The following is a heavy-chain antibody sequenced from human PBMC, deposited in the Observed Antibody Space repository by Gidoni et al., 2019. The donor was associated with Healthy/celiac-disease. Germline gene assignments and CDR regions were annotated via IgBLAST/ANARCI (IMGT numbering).Heavy chain of an antibody. Sequence: EVQLVESGGGLVQPGGSLRLSCAASGFTFSSYWMSWVRQAPGKGLEWVANIKQDGSEKYYVDSVKGRFTISRDNAKNSLYLQMNSLRAEDTAVYYCARILRYYDSSGYYYSYYFDYWGQGTLVTVSS. CDR3: ARILRYYDSSGYYYSYYFDY. CDR2: IKQDGSEK. CDR1: GFTFSSYW. J-gene: IGHJ4*02. V-gene: IGHV3-7*03. D-gene: IGHD3-22*01.